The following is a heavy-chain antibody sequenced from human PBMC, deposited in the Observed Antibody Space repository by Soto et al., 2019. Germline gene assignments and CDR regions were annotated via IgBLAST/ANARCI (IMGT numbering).Heavy chain of an antibody. Sequence: QVQLVQSGAEVKKPGASVKVSCKASGYTFTSYYMHWVRLAPGQGLEWMGIINPDGGGTSYAQQFQGKVIMTRDRPRGTANMERSRRRPEDTALYYCAAGGNYLGLEVWGQGTTVTVS. J-gene: IGHJ6*02. V-gene: IGHV1-46*01. CDR1: GYTFTSYY. CDR3: AAGGNYLGLEV. CDR2: INPDGGGT.